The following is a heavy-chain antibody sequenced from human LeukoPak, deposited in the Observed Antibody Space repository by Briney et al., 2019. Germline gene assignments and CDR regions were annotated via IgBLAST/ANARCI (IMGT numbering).Heavy chain of an antibody. V-gene: IGHV1-2*02. CDR2: INPNSGGT. J-gene: IGHJ3*02. CDR1: GYTFTGYY. Sequence: ASVKVSCKASGYTFTGYYIHWVRQAPGQGLEWMGWINPNSGGTDYAQKFQDRVTMTRDTSISTAYMELSGLRSDDTAVYYCAGPLDTVDAFDIWGQGTMVTVSS. CDR3: AGPLDTVDAFDI. D-gene: IGHD5-18*01.